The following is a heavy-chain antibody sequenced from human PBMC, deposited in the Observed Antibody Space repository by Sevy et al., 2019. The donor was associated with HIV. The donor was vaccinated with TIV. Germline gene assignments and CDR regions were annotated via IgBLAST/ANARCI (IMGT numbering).Heavy chain of an antibody. J-gene: IGHJ4*02. V-gene: IGHV4-34*01. D-gene: IGHD6-13*01. CDR2: NNHCGST. Sequence: SETLSLTCAVYGGSFSGYYWRWIRQPQGKGLEWIGENNHCGSTNYNSSLKSRVTISVDTSKNQFSLRLSSVTASDTAVYYGARVREQEGIAAAGKVFDYWGQGTLVTVSS. CDR1: GGSFSGYY. CDR3: ARVREQEGIAAAGKVFDY.